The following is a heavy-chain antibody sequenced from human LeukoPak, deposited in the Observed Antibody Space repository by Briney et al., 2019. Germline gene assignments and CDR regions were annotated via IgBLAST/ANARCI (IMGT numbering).Heavy chain of an antibody. CDR3: ARDGGVGAPDAFDI. CDR2: IYTSGST. D-gene: IGHD1-26*01. V-gene: IGHV4-4*07. Sequence: PSETLSLTCTVSGGSISSYYWSWIRQPAGKGLEWIGRIYTSGSTNYNPSLKSRVTMSVDTSKNQFSLKLSSVTAADTAVYYCARDGGVGAPDAFDIWGQGTMVTVSS. CDR1: GGSISSYY. J-gene: IGHJ3*02.